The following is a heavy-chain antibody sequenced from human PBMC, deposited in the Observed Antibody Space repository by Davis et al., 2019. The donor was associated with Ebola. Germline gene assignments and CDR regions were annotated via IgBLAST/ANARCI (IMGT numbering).Heavy chain of an antibody. CDR1: GYTFTSYG. CDR3: ARDRHIAVAGNPRRMGMDV. CDR2: IWYDGSNK. J-gene: IGHJ6*02. D-gene: IGHD6-19*01. Sequence: SCKASGYTFTSYGTHRVRQAPGKGLEWVAVIWYDGSNKYYADSVKGRFTISRDNSKNTLYLQMNSLRAEDTAVYYCARDRHIAVAGNPRRMGMDVWGQGTTVTVSS. V-gene: IGHV3-33*01.